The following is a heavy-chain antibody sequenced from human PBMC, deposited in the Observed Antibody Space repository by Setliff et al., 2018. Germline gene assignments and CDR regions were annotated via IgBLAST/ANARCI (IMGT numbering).Heavy chain of an antibody. CDR3: ARNWVTAQHYYYGMDV. CDR2: IWNDGSSK. D-gene: IGHD2-21*02. CDR1: GFTFSNYG. J-gene: IGHJ6*02. Sequence: LRLSCAASGFTFSNYGMHWVRQAPGKGLEWVALIWNDGSSKFYGDSVKGRFTISRDNSRNTLYLQMDSLRAEDTAVYYCARNWVTAQHYYYGMDVWGQGTTVTVSS. V-gene: IGHV3-33*01.